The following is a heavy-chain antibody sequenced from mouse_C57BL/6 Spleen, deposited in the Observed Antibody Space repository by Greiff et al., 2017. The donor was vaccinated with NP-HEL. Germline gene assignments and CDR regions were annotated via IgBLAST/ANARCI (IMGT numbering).Heavy chain of an antibody. CDR1: GYAFSSSW. CDR3: APTYGNFLFDY. CDR2: IYPGDGDT. V-gene: IGHV1-82*01. D-gene: IGHD2-1*01. J-gene: IGHJ2*01. Sequence: QVQLQQSGPELVKPGASVKISCKVSGYAFSSSWMNWVKQRPGKGLEWIGRIYPGDGDTNYNGKFKGKATLTADKSSSTAYMQLSSLTSEDSAVYFCAPTYGNFLFDYWGQGTTLTVSS.